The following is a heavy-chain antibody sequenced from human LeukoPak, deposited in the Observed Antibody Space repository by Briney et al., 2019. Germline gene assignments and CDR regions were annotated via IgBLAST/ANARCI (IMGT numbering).Heavy chain of an antibody. V-gene: IGHV4-59*01. CDR2: IYYSGTT. D-gene: IGHD5-24*01. J-gene: IGHJ4*02. CDR3: AGGVFIARSQKWL. Sequence: SETLSLTCTVSGGSISSYYWSWIRQPPGKGLEWIGYIYYSGTTNYNPSLKSRVTISVDTSKNQFSLKLSSVTAADTAVYYCAGGVFIARSQKWLRGQGTLVTVSS. CDR1: GGSISSYY.